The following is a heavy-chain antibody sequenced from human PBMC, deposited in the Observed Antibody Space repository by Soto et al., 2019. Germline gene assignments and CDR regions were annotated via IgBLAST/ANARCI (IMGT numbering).Heavy chain of an antibody. CDR3: ATYRQTAVTSEF. CDR1: GFTFSTCA. CDR2: IGDNSLSK. Sequence: EVQMLESGGGLVQPGGSLTLSCAASGFTFSTCAMSWVRQAPGKGLEWVSSIGDNSLSKYYADSVKGRFTISRDNSKNTLYLQMNRLRGDDTAVYYCATYRQTAVTSEFWGQGVLVTVSS. V-gene: IGHV3-23*01. J-gene: IGHJ4*02. D-gene: IGHD4-17*01.